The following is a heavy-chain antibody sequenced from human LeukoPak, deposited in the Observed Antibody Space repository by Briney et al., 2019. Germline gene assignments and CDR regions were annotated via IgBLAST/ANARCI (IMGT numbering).Heavy chain of an antibody. V-gene: IGHV4-4*02. Sequence: SETLSLTCAVSGGSISSSNWWSWVRQPPGKGLEWIGEIYHSGSTNYNPSLKSRVTISVDKSKNQSSLKLSSVTAADTAVYYCAREPILGLLKFDPWGQGTLVTVSS. D-gene: IGHD3-9*01. J-gene: IGHJ5*02. CDR1: GGSISSSNW. CDR2: IYHSGST. CDR3: AREPILGLLKFDP.